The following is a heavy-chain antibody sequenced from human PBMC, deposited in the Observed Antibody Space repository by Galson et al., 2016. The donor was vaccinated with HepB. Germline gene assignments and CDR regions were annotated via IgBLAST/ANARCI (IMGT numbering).Heavy chain of an antibody. CDR3: AKDSNNWSFDY. Sequence: SVKVSCKASGYSFANYHMQWVRQAPGQGLEWMGTIRPSGVTTNLAQKFRDRLTLTRDTSTGTFYLELTSLRSGDTAIYFCAKDSNNWSFDYWGQGTLVTVSS. V-gene: IGHV1-46*01. CDR1: GYSFANYH. J-gene: IGHJ4*02. D-gene: IGHD1-1*01. CDR2: IRPSGVTT.